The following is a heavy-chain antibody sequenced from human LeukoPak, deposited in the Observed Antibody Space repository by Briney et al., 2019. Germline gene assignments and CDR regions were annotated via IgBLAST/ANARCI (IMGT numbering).Heavy chain of an antibody. D-gene: IGHD3-16*01. CDR2: INHSGST. Sequence: SETLSLTCAVYGGSFSGYYWSWIRQPPGKGLEWIGEINHSGSTNYNPSLKSRVTISVDTSKNQLSLKLSSVTAADTAVYYCASWGRWASIVPHWFDPWGQGTLVTVSS. CDR1: GGSFSGYY. CDR3: ASWGRWASIVPHWFDP. J-gene: IGHJ5*02. V-gene: IGHV4-34*01.